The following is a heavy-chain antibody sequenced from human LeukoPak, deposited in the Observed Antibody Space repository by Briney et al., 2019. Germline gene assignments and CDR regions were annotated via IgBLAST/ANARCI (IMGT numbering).Heavy chain of an antibody. Sequence: GASVKVSCKASGYTFTNYYVHWVRQAPGQGLEWMGKINPSGGSSSYAQKFQVRITMTRDMSTSTVYMDLSSLTSDDTAMYYCAREYDGHAHNYFDPWGQGTLVTVSS. CDR3: AREYDGHAHNYFDP. CDR1: GYTFTNYY. V-gene: IGHV1-46*01. D-gene: IGHD5-24*01. J-gene: IGHJ5*02. CDR2: INPSGGSS.